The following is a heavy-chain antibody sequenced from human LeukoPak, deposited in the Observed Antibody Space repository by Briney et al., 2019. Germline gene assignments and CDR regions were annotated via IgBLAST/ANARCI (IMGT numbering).Heavy chain of an antibody. D-gene: IGHD6-19*01. Sequence: SVKVSCKASGGTFSSYAISWVRQAPGQGLEWMGGIIPIFGTANYAQKFQGRVTITADESTSTAYMELSSLRSDDTAVYYCARGDLPSIAVAGPNDYWGQGTPVTVSS. J-gene: IGHJ4*02. CDR3: ARGDLPSIAVAGPNDY. V-gene: IGHV1-69*01. CDR1: GGTFSSYA. CDR2: IIPIFGTA.